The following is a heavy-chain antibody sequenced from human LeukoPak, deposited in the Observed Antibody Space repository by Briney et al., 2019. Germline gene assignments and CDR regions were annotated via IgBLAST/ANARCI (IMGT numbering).Heavy chain of an antibody. V-gene: IGHV3-21*01. CDR1: GFTFSSYS. Sequence: GGSLRLSCAASGFTFSSYSMNWVCQAPGKGLEWVSSISSSSSYVYYADSVKGRFTISRDNAKNPLYLQMNSLRAEDTAVYYCARHYSGSYSPFDYWGQGTLVTVSS. J-gene: IGHJ4*02. CDR2: ISSSSSYV. CDR3: ARHYSGSYSPFDY. D-gene: IGHD1-26*01.